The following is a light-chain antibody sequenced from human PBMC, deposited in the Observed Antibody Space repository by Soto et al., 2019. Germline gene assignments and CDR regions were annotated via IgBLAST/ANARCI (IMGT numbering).Light chain of an antibody. CDR1: QGISNY. CDR3: QQYDSAPWT. CDR2: AAS. J-gene: IGKJ1*01. V-gene: IGKV1-27*01. Sequence: DIQMTQSPSSLSASVRDRVTITCRASQGISNYLAWYQQKPWKVPKLLIYAASTLQSGVPSRFSGSGSGTDVTLTISRLQPEDVATYYCQQYDSAPWTFGQGTKVEIK.